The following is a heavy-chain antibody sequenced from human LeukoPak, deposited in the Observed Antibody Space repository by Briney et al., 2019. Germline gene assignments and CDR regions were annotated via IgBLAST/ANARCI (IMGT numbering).Heavy chain of an antibody. J-gene: IGHJ5*02. V-gene: IGHV3-21*04. CDR2: ISSSSSYI. D-gene: IGHD2-2*01. Sequence: PGGSLRLSCAASGFTFSSYSMNWVRQAPGKGLEWVSSISSSSSYIYYADSVKGRFTISRDNAKNSLYLQMNSLRAEDTAVYYCARAAGFSPSWRNLFDPWGQGTLVTVSS. CDR3: ARAAGFSPSWRNLFDP. CDR1: GFTFSSYS.